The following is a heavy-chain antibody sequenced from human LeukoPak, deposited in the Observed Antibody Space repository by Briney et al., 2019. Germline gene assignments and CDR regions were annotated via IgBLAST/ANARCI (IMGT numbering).Heavy chain of an antibody. CDR3: ARLENTAMVTGAFDI. CDR1: GGSISSSSYY. Sequence: RASETLSLTCTVSGGSISSSSYYWAWIRQPPGKGLEWIGSIYYSGSTYYNPSLKSRVTISVDTSKNQFSLKLTSVTAADTAVYYCARLENTAMVTGAFDIWDQGTMVTVSS. V-gene: IGHV4-39*01. J-gene: IGHJ3*02. CDR2: IYYSGST. D-gene: IGHD5-18*01.